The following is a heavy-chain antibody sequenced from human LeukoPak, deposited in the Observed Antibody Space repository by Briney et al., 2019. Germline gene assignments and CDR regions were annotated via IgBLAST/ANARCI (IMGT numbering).Heavy chain of an antibody. CDR3: ARLIAVAGPWTFDY. CDR1: GGSMNNRDYY. Sequence: SETLSLTCTVSGGSMNNRDYYWSWIRQPPGKGLEWIGYIYYSGSTYYNPSLKSRVTISEDTPKNQFYLKLTPATAADTAVYYCARLIAVAGPWTFDYWGQGTLVTVSS. CDR2: IYYSGST. D-gene: IGHD6-19*01. V-gene: IGHV4-30-4*01. J-gene: IGHJ4*02.